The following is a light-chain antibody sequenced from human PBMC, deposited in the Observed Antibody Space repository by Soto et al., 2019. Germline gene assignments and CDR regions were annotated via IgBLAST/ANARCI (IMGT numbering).Light chain of an antibody. CDR3: QQCSNWPLIT. V-gene: IGKV3-11*01. Sequence: EHMLTQAPATLSLKQGARATLSCRASQSVSRFLVWYQQKPGQAPRLLIYDASNRATGIPARFSGSGSGTDFTLTISSLEPEDFAAYYCQQCSNWPLITFGQGTRLENK. CDR1: QSVSRF. J-gene: IGKJ5*01. CDR2: DAS.